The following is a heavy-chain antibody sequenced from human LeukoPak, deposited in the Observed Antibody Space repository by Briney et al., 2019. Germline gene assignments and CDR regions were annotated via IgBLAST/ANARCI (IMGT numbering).Heavy chain of an antibody. CDR1: GFTFSSYS. CDR2: ISSSSSYI. V-gene: IGHV3-21*01. Sequence: TGGSLRLSCAASGFTFSSYSMNWVRQAPGKGLEWVSSISSSSSYIYYADSVKGRFTISRDNAKNSLYLQMNSLRAEDTAVYYCARDRTQIAARPRFSYNWFDPWGQGTLVTVSS. D-gene: IGHD6-6*01. J-gene: IGHJ5*02. CDR3: ARDRTQIAARPRFSYNWFDP.